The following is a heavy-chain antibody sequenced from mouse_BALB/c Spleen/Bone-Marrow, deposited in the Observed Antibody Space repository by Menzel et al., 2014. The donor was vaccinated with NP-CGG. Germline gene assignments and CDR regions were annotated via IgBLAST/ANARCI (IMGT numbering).Heavy chain of an antibody. CDR1: GFTFSSFG. J-gene: IGHJ2*01. CDR3: ARLDVGGY. V-gene: IGHV5-17*02. Sequence: EVKLVESGGGLVQPGGSRKLSCAASGFTFSSFGMHWVRQAPEKGLEWVAYISDGSSTIYYADTVKGRFTIFRDNPKNTLFLQMTSLRSEDTAMYYCARLDVGGYWDQGTTLTVSS. CDR2: ISDGSSTI.